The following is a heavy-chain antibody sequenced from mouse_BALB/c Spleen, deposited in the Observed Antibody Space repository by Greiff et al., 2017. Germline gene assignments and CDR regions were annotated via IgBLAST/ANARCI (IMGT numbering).Heavy chain of an antibody. CDR2: ISSGGSYT. J-gene: IGHJ3*01. V-gene: IGHV5-6-4*01. D-gene: IGHD2-4*01. CDR1: GFTFSSYT. Sequence: EVKVEESGGGLVKPGGSLKLSCAASGFTFSSYTMSWVRQTPEKRLEWVATISSGGSYTYYPDSVKGRFTISRDNAKNTLYLQMSSLKSEDTAMYYCTRDQGITTNWFAYWGQGTLVTVSA. CDR3: TRDQGITTNWFAY.